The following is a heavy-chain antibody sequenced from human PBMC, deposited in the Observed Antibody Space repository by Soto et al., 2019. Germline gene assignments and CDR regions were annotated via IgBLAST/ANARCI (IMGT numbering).Heavy chain of an antibody. J-gene: IGHJ3*02. Sequence: SETLSLTCTVSGGSISSGGYYWSWIRQHPGKGLEWIGYIYYSGSTYYNPSLKSRVTISVDTSKNQFSLKLSSVTAADTAVYYCARQSIFGVADAFDIWGQGTMVTVSS. CDR1: GGSISSGGYY. CDR3: ARQSIFGVADAFDI. CDR2: IYYSGST. V-gene: IGHV4-31*03. D-gene: IGHD3-3*01.